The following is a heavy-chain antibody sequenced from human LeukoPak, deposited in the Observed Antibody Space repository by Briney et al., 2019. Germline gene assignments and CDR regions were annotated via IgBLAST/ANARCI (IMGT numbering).Heavy chain of an antibody. J-gene: IGHJ4*02. CDR2: IWYDGSNK. V-gene: IGHV3-33*01. D-gene: IGHD3-10*01. CDR3: ARVTFGEHIDY. CDR1: GFTFSSYG. Sequence: PGGSLRLSCAASGFTFSSYGMHWVRQAPGKGLEWVAVIWYDGSNKYYADSVKGRFTISRDNSKNTLYLQMNSLRAEDTAVYYCARVTFGEHIDYWGQGTLVTVSS.